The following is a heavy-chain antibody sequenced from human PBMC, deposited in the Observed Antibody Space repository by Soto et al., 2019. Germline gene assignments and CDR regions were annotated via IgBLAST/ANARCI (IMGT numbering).Heavy chain of an antibody. J-gene: IGHJ5*01. Sequence: SQTLSLTCAISGDSVSSNSAAWNWTRQSPSRGLEWLGRTYYRSKWYNDYAVSVKSRITINPDTSKNQFSLQLNSVTPEDTAVYYCARDGEHQLGNLFAPRSQRTLDTVSS. CDR2: TYYRSKWYN. CDR1: GDSVSSNSAA. CDR3: ARDGEHQLGNLFAP. V-gene: IGHV6-1*01. D-gene: IGHD6-13*01.